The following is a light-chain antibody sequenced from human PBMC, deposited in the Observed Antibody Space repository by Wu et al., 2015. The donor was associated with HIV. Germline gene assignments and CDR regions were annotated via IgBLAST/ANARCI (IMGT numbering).Light chain of an antibody. CDR1: QAVSTS. Sequence: AIRLTQSPSSLSASTGDRVTITCRASQAVSTSLAWYQQKPGKAPNLLIYAASSLQAGVPSRFSGSGSGTDFTLTITCLQSEDFATYYCQQYSAGVTFGGGTKVEIK. CDR3: QQYSAGVT. V-gene: IGKV1-8*01. CDR2: AAS. J-gene: IGKJ4*01.